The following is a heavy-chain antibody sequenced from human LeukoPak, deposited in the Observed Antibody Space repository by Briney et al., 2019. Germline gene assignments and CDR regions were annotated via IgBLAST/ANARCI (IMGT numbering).Heavy chain of an antibody. CDR3: ARDRSYDSSGYYYWFDY. CDR1: GGSISRYY. Sequence: PSETLSLTCTVSGGSISRYYWSWIRQPPGKGLEWIGEINHSGSTNYNPSLKSRVTISVDTSKNQFSLKLSSVTAADTAVYYCARDRSYDSSGYYYWFDYWGQGTLVTVSS. CDR2: INHSGST. D-gene: IGHD3-22*01. J-gene: IGHJ4*02. V-gene: IGHV4-34*01.